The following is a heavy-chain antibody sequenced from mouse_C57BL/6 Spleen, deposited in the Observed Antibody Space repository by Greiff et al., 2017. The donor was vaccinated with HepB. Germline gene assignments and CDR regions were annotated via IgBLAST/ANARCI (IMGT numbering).Heavy chain of an antibody. V-gene: IGHV7-3*01. D-gene: IGHD2-4*01. CDR2: IRNKANGYTT. Sequence: EVMLVESGGGLVQPGGSLSLSCAASGFTFTDYYMSWVRQPPGKALEWLGFIRNKANGYTTEYSASVKGRFTISRDNSQSILYLQMNALRAEDSATYYCARGYDYDGYAMDYWGQGTSVTVSS. J-gene: IGHJ4*01. CDR3: ARGYDYDGYAMDY. CDR1: GFTFTDYY.